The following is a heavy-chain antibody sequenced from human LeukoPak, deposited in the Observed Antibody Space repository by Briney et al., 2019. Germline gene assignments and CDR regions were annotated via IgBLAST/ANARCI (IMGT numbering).Heavy chain of an antibody. CDR2: ISYRGST. J-gene: IGHJ4*02. CDR3: ARLTYDERGSDLFDY. D-gene: IGHD5-12*01. V-gene: IGHV4-61*01. CDR1: GASVSTSPYY. Sequence: PSETLSLTCTVSGASVSTSPYYWGWIRQPPGKGLEYIGYISYRGSTDYNPSLNSRFTISVDTSENQFSLRLNYVTAADTAVYYCARLTYDERGSDLFDYWGQGTLVTVSS.